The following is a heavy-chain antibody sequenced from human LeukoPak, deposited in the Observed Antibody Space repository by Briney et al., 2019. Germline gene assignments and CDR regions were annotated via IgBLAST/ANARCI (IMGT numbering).Heavy chain of an antibody. Sequence: PGGSLRLSCAASGVTFSDYYMTWIRQAPGKGLEWVSFISSSGDSLYYADSVRGRFTISRDNAKNSLYLQMNSLRAEDTAVYYCAREVVIVPDYFYYGLDVWGQGTTVTVSS. J-gene: IGHJ6*02. CDR2: ISSSGDSL. V-gene: IGHV3-11*01. CDR1: GVTFSDYY. D-gene: IGHD2/OR15-2a*01. CDR3: AREVVIVPDYFYYGLDV.